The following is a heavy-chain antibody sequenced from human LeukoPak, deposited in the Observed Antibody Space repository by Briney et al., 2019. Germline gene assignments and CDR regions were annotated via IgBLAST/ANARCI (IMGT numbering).Heavy chain of an antibody. Sequence: ASVKVSCKASGYTFTGYYMHWVRQAPGQGLEWMGWINPNSGGTNYAQKFQGRVTMTRDTSISTAYMELSRMRSDDTAVYYCAREFWILPAAVNWFDPWGQGTLVTVSP. CDR2: INPNSGGT. J-gene: IGHJ5*02. V-gene: IGHV1-2*02. CDR3: AREFWILPAAVNWFDP. D-gene: IGHD2-2*01. CDR1: GYTFTGYY.